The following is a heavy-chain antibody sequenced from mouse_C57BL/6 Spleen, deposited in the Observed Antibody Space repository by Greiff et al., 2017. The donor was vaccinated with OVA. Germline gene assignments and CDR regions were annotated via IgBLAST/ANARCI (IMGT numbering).Heavy chain of an antibody. D-gene: IGHD2-4*01. Sequence: QVQLQQSGAELARPGASVKLSCKASGYTFTSYGISWVKQRTGQGLEWIGEIYPRSGNTYYNEKFKGKATLTADKSSSTAYMELRSLTSEDSAVYFCARENDHAWGQGTTLTVSS. CDR3: ARENDHA. V-gene: IGHV1-81*01. J-gene: IGHJ2*01. CDR2: IYPRSGNT. CDR1: GYTFTSYG.